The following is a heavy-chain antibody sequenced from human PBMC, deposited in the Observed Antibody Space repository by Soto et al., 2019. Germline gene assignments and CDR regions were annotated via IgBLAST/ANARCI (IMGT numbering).Heavy chain of an antibody. J-gene: IGHJ6*02. D-gene: IGHD6-19*01. Sequence: PGESLKISCKGSGYSFTSYWISWVRQMTGKGLEWMGRIDPSDSYTNYSPSFQGHVTISADKSISTAYLQWSSLKASDTAMYYCARSRRGAYSSGWYSPSGYYNYGIDVWGQGTKVTVSS. CDR1: GYSFTSYW. CDR2: IDPSDSYT. CDR3: ARSRRGAYSSGWYSPSGYYNYGIDV. V-gene: IGHV5-10-1*01.